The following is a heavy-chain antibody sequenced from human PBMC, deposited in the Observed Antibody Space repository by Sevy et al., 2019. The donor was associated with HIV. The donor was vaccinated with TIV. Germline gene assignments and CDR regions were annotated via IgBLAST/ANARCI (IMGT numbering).Heavy chain of an antibody. J-gene: IGHJ6*02. Sequence: SETLSLTCAVSGGSISSSNWWSWVRQPPGKGLEWIGEIYHSGSTNYNPSLKSRVTISVDKSKNQFSLKLGSVTAADTAVYYCARDLRGRIVVVPAAKDYGMDVWGQGTTVTVSS. D-gene: IGHD2-2*01. V-gene: IGHV4-4*02. CDR2: IYHSGST. CDR1: GGSISSSNW. CDR3: ARDLRGRIVVVPAAKDYGMDV.